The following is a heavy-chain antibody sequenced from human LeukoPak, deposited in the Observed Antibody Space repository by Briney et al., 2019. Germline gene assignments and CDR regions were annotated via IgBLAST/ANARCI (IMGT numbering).Heavy chain of an antibody. J-gene: IGHJ4*02. V-gene: IGHV3-30*02. CDR2: IRYDGSNK. CDR1: GFTFSSYG. Sequence: GGSLRLSCAASGFTFSSYGMHWVRQAPGKGLEWVAFIRYDGSNKYYADSVKGRFTISRDNSKNTLYLQMNRLRAEDTAVYYCAKDRAMVRGVIITTDYWGQGTLVTVSS. D-gene: IGHD3-10*01. CDR3: AKDRAMVRGVIITTDY.